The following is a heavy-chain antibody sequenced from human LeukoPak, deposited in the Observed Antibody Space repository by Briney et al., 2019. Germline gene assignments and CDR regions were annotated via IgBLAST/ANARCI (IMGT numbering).Heavy chain of an antibody. CDR1: GYTFTGYY. J-gene: IGHJ4*02. CDR3: ARARCSSTSCYRRHFDY. Sequence: ASVKVSCKASGYTFTGYYMHWVRQAPGQGLEWMGWINPNSGGTNYAQKFQGRVTMTTDTSTSTAYMELRSLRSDDTAVYYCARARCSSTSCYRRHFDYWGQGTLVTVSS. D-gene: IGHD2-2*02. V-gene: IGHV1-2*02. CDR2: INPNSGGT.